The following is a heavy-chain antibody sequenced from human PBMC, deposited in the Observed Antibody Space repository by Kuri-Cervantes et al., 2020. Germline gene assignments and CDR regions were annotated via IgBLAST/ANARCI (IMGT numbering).Heavy chain of an antibody. CDR3: ARDSGYYTYIMDV. D-gene: IGHD3-3*01. CDR1: GFTFSSYA. Sequence: GGSLRLSCAASGFTFSSYAMDWVRQAPGKGRDWVAVISYDGSNKYYADSVQGRFTISSDNSKNTLYLQMNSLRAEDTAVYYCARDSGYYTYIMDVWGKGTTVTVSS. V-gene: IGHV3-30*07. CDR2: ISYDGSNK. J-gene: IGHJ6*03.